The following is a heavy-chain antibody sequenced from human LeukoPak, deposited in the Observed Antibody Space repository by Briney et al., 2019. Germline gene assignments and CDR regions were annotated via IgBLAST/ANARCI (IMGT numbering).Heavy chain of an antibody. V-gene: IGHV4-59*08. J-gene: IGHJ6*03. Sequence: PSETLSLTCTVSGGSISSYYWSWIRQPPGKGLEWIGYIYYSGSTNYNPSLKSRVTISVDTSKNQFSLKLSSVTAADTAVYYCARHIAKGGGWYDTTYYYYYMNVWGKGTSVTVSS. CDR3: ARHIAKGGGWYDTTYYYYYMNV. CDR1: GGSISSYY. D-gene: IGHD6-19*01. CDR2: IYYSGST.